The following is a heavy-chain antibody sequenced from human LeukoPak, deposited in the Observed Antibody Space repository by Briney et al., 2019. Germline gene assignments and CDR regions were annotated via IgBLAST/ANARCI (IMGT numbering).Heavy chain of an antibody. CDR1: GFTFSSYG. Sequence: PGGSLRLSCAASGFTFSSYGMSWVRQAPGKGLEWVSAITATSSSTHDADSVQGRFTISRDNSKNTLYLQMNSLRIEDTAIYYCAKGRWFGDGLQGWFDPWGQGTLVTVSS. V-gene: IGHV3-23*01. D-gene: IGHD3-10*01. CDR2: ITATSSST. CDR3: AKGRWFGDGLQGWFDP. J-gene: IGHJ5*02.